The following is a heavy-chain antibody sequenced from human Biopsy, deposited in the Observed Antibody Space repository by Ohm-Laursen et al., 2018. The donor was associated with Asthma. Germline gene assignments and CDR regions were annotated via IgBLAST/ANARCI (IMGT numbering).Heavy chain of an antibody. CDR3: AKELFPGWELRRGPDS. Sequence: SLRLSCAAPGFSFSNFGMHWVRQAPGKGLEWVAVISFDGSNEDYADPVKGRFTISRDNSKNTLFLEMNSLRPEDTAVYYCAKELFPGWELRRGPDSWGQGTLVTVSS. V-gene: IGHV3-30*18. CDR2: ISFDGSNE. D-gene: IGHD1-26*01. CDR1: GFSFSNFG. J-gene: IGHJ4*02.